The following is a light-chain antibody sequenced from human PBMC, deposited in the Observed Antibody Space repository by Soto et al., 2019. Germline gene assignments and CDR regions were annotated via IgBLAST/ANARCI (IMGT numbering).Light chain of an antibody. J-gene: IGLJ1*01. Sequence: SVLTQPASVSGSPGQSITISCTGTSSDVGGYNYVSWYQQHPGKAPKLMIYEVSNRPSGVSNRFSGSKSGNTASLTISGLQAEDEADYYCSSYTSSSPLFGTGTKVTV. CDR3: SSYTSSSPL. CDR2: EVS. V-gene: IGLV2-14*01. CDR1: SSDVGGYNY.